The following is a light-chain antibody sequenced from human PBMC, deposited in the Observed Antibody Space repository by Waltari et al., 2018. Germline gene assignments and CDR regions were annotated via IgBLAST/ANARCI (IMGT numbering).Light chain of an antibody. CDR1: TFGSTD. CDR3: QVWDTTTVV. Sequence: YELPPPLSVSVNPGQTATTTREGHTFGSTDVHWYQQKPGQAPVLVIYKNNNRPSGIPERIAGSKSGNTATLTFSGAQAGDEADYYCQVWDTTTVVFGGGTKLTVL. J-gene: IGLJ3*02. CDR2: KNN. V-gene: IGLV3-9*01.